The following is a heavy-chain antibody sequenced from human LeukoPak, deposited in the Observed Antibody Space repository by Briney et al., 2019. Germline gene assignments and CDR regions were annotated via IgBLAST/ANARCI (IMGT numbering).Heavy chain of an antibody. D-gene: IGHD3-10*01. CDR2: ISAYNGNT. CDR1: GYTFTSYG. J-gene: IGHJ5*02. Sequence: ASVKVSCKASGYTFTSYGISWVRQAPGQGLEWMGWISAYNGNTNYAQKLQGRVTMTTDTSTSTAYMELRSLRSDDTAVYYCARKYQYYYGSGSFDPWGQGTLVTVSS. CDR3: ARKYQYYYGSGSFDP. V-gene: IGHV1-18*01.